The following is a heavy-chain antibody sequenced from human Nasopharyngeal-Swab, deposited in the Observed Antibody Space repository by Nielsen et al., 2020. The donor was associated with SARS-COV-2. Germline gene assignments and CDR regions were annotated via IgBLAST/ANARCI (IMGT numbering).Heavy chain of an antibody. J-gene: IGHJ3*02. V-gene: IGHV1-69*13. CDR1: GGTFSSYD. Sequence: SVKVSCKASGGTFSSYDFIWVRQAPGQGLEWMGGIIPIFGTANYAQKFQGRVTITADESTSTAYMDLSSLRSEGTAVYYCARKYDGYNSRYHAFDIWGQGTMVTVSS. D-gene: IGHD5-24*01. CDR3: ARKYDGYNSRYHAFDI. CDR2: IIPIFGTA.